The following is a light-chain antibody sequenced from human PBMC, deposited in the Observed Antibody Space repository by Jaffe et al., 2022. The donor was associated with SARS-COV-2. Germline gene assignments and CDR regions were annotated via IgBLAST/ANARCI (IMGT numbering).Light chain of an antibody. CDR2: GNS. V-gene: IGLV1-40*01. J-gene: IGLJ2*01. CDR3: QSYDSSPRLV. CDR1: SSNIGAGYD. Sequence: QSVLTQPPSVSGAPGQRVTISCTGSSSNIGAGYDVHWYQQLPGTAPKLLIYGNSNRPSGVPDRFSGSKSGTSASLAITGLQAEDEADYYCQSYDSSPRLVFGGGTKLTVL.